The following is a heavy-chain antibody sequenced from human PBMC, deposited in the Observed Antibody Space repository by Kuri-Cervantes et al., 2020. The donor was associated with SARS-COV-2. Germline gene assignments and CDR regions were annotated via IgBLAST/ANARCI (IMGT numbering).Heavy chain of an antibody. V-gene: IGHV3-21*01. CDR2: ISSDSSYI. CDR3: ARDSDDDVWSGYSTAEYFQH. J-gene: IGHJ1*01. CDR1: GFTFSAYT. Sequence: GGSLRLSCVASGFTFSAYTLNWVRQAPGKGLEWVSSISSDSSYIHYADSVRGRFTISRDNAKNSLFLHMNSLRAEDTAVYYCARDSDDDVWSGYSTAEYFQHWGQGTLVTVSS. D-gene: IGHD3-3*01.